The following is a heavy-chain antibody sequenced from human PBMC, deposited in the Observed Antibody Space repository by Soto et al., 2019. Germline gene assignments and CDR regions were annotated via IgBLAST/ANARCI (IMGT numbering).Heavy chain of an antibody. V-gene: IGHV3-21*01. CDR1: GFTFNTYR. Sequence: PGGSLRLSCAASGFTFNTYRMIWVRQAPGKGLEWVSSISSSGSYTYYADSLKGRFTISRDNAMNSLYLQMNSLRAEDTALYYCARQGSYGDLDNWGQGTLVTVSS. CDR3: ARQGSYGDLDN. CDR2: ISSSGSYT. J-gene: IGHJ4*02. D-gene: IGHD4-17*01.